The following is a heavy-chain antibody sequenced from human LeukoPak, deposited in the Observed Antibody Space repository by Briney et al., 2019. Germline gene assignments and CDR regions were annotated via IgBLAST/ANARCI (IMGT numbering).Heavy chain of an antibody. D-gene: IGHD5-18*01. Sequence: SETLSLTCSVSGFSISRGYYWGWIRQPPGKGLEWIGNIYHRGTTYYNPSLKSRVTISLDTSKNQFSLKLSSVTAADTAVYYCARAGGAGYSYGSAYFDYWGQGTLVTVSS. V-gene: IGHV4-38-2*02. CDR2: IYHRGTT. CDR3: ARAGGAGYSYGSAYFDY. CDR1: GFSISRGYY. J-gene: IGHJ4*02.